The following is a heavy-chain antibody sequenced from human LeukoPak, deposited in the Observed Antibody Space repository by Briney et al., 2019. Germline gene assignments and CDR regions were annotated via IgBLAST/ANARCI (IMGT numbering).Heavy chain of an antibody. CDR2: INWNGGST. V-gene: IGHV3-20*04. CDR3: ARQLLWGYDP. CDR1: GFTFDDYG. J-gene: IGHJ5*02. Sequence: GGSLRLSCAASGFTFDDYGMSWVRQAPGKGLEWVFGINWNGGSTGYADSVKGRFTISRDNAKHSLYLQMNSLRAEDTALYYCARQLLWGYDPWGQGTLVTVSS. D-gene: IGHD2-2*01.